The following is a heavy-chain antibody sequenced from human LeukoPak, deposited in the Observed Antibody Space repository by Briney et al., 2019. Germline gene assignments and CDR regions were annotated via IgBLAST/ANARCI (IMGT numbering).Heavy chain of an antibody. CDR3: AKDFWSGYYPNY. D-gene: IGHD3-3*01. Sequence: GGSLRLSCAASGFTFNNYAMSWVRQAPGKGLEWVSGSGSGGSIYYAGSVQGRLTISRDNSKNTLFLQMKSLRAEDTAVYYCAKDFWSGYYPNYWGEGTLVTVPT. CDR1: GFTFNNYA. CDR2: SGSGGSI. V-gene: IGHV3-23*01. J-gene: IGHJ4*02.